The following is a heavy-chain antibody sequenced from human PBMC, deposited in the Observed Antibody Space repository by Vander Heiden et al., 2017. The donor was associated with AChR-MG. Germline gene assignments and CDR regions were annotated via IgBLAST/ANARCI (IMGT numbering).Heavy chain of an antibody. J-gene: IGHJ6*02. CDR2: ISGSGGST. CDR3: AMLPCPLWAPVPYGMDV. D-gene: IGHD3-10*01. V-gene: IGHV3-23*01. Sequence: EVQLLESGGGLVQPGGSLRLSCAASGFTFSSYAMSWVGQAPGKGLEWVSAISGSGGSTYYADSVKGRFTISRDNSKNTLYLQMNSLRAEDTAVYYCAMLPCPLWAPVPYGMDVWGQGTTVTVSS. CDR1: GFTFSSYA.